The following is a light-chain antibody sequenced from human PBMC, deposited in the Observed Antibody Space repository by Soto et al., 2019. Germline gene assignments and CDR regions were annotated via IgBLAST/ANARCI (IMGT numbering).Light chain of an antibody. CDR3: QSYDSSLGGYV. CDR1: SSNIGAGYE. Sequence: QSVLTQPPSVSEAPGQRVTISCTGSSSNIGAGYEAHWYQQVPGTAPKLLIYENNNRPSGVPDRFSGSKSGTSASLAITGLQAEDEAEYYSQSYDSSLGGYVFGTGTKLTVL. V-gene: IGLV1-40*01. J-gene: IGLJ1*01. CDR2: ENN.